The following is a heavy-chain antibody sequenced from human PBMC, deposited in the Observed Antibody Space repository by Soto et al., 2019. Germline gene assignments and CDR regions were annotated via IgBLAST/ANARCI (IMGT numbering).Heavy chain of an antibody. J-gene: IGHJ6*01. Sequence: VGGGPSRNLRGRRVVRKTRGKGLEWIGEIYHSGSTNYNPSLKSRVTISVDKSKNQFSLKLSSVTAADTAVYFCATLWCGELLDYCGIDVWGQGLTLSVSS. CDR3: ATLWCGELLDYCGIDV. CDR2: IYHSGST. CDR1: GGPSRNLRG. D-gene: IGHD3-10*01. V-gene: IGHV4-4*01.